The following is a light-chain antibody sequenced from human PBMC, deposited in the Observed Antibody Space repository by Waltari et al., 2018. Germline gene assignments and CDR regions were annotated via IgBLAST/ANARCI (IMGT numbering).Light chain of an antibody. J-gene: IGLJ3*02. Sequence: QSALTHPASVSGSPGQSITISCTGTSSDFGNYNLLSWYQRHPGKPPKLIIYEATKRPSDISNHFSASKSGNTASLTISGLQAEDEADYFRCSYADSNTWVFGGGTRLTVL. CDR3: CSYADSNTWV. CDR2: EAT. V-gene: IGLV2-23*01. CDR1: SSDFGNYNL.